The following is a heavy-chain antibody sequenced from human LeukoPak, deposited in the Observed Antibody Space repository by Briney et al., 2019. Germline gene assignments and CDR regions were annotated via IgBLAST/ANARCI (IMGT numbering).Heavy chain of an antibody. V-gene: IGHV1-18*01. CDR1: GYTFTNYG. CDR3: ARVEAYCSRTSYFDY. J-gene: IGHJ4*02. Sequence: GASVKVSCKASGYTFTNYGISWVRQAPGQGLEWVGWISGYSGNTEYAQHLQGRVTMTTDTSTSTAYMELRSLRSDDTALYYCARVEAYCSRTSYFDYWGLGTLVTVSS. CDR2: ISGYSGNT. D-gene: IGHD2-2*01.